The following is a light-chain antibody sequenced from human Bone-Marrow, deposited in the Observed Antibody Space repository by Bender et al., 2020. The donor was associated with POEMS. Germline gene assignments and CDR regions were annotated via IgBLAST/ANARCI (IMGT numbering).Light chain of an antibody. CDR1: SSDIGIYNY. CDR3: AAWDDSLSGWV. V-gene: IGLV2-14*01. Sequence: QSALTQPASVSGSPGQSITISCTGTSSDIGIYNYVSWYQQHPGKAPKLMIYDVNNRPSGVSNRFSGSKSGNTASLAISGLRPEDEADYYCAAWDDSLSGWVFGGGTRLTVV. J-gene: IGLJ3*02. CDR2: DVN.